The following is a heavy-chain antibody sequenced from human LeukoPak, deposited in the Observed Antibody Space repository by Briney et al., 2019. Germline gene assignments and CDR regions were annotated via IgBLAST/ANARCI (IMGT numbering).Heavy chain of an antibody. CDR2: INTSGTT. CDR3: ARDPYYDILTGYLIRGAFDI. J-gene: IGHJ3*02. D-gene: IGHD3-9*01. Sequence: SETLSLTCTVSGDSIGSYYWSWIRQSAGKGLEWIGRINTSGTTDYNPSLKRRVTMSVDTSKNQFSLKLNSVTAADTAVYYCARDPYYDILTGYLIRGAFDIWGLGTMVTVSS. V-gene: IGHV4-4*07. CDR1: GDSIGSYY.